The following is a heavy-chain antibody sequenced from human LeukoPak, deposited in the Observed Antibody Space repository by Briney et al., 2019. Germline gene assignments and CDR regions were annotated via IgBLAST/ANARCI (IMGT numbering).Heavy chain of an antibody. CDR2: ISYDGYDK. D-gene: IGHD2-2*03. CDR1: GFTFNDYA. Sequence: PGGSLRLSCAASGFTFNDYAMYWVRQAPGKGLEWVTLISYDGYDKSYADSVRGRFTISRDNSRNTLYLQMDSLRSEDTAVYYCAKADGYCSSTSCYAYYFDYWGQGTLVTVSS. V-gene: IGHV3-30-3*01. CDR3: AKADGYCSSTSCYAYYFDY. J-gene: IGHJ4*02.